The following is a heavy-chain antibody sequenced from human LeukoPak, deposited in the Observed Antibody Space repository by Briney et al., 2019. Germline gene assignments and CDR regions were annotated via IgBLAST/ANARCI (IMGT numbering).Heavy chain of an antibody. CDR3: ATYCSSANCYIWGYYFDS. D-gene: IGHD2-2*01. Sequence: SVKVSCKASGYTFTSYGISWVRQAPGQGLEWMGGIIPISGTTNYAQKFQGRVTITADESTSTAYMELSSLRSEDTAMYYCATYCSSANCYIWGYYFDSWGQGTLVTVSS. CDR1: GYTFTSYG. CDR2: IIPISGTT. V-gene: IGHV1-69*13. J-gene: IGHJ4*02.